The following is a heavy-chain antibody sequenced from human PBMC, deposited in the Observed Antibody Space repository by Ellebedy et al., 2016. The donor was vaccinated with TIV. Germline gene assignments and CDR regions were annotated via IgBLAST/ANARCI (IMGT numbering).Heavy chain of an antibody. V-gene: IGHV3-23*01. D-gene: IGHD3-16*01. CDR3: ARVGGWTTDY. CDR2: IGGSGGSP. Sequence: GESLKISCVASGFTFDTFAMTWVRQAPGKGLEWVSRIGGSGGSPMYADSVRGRFTISRDNAKNTLYLQMNSLRAEDTAVYYCARVGGWTTDYWGQGTLVTVSS. CDR1: GFTFDTFA. J-gene: IGHJ4*02.